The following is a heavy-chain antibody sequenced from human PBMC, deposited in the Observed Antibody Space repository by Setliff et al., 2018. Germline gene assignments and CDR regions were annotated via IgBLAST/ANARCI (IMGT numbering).Heavy chain of an antibody. D-gene: IGHD6-13*01. CDR3: ASSRGPSGIAGRGNYNSMDV. V-gene: IGHV4-59*11. J-gene: IGHJ6*03. CDR1: GGSISSHY. Sequence: SSETLSLTCTVSGGSISSHYWTWIRQPPGKGLEWFGYMYYHNAYINNTPSLLSRVTISIDASKIQISLKLNSVTAADTAVYYCASSRGPSGIAGRGNYNSMDVWGKGTTVTVSS. CDR2: MYYHNAYI.